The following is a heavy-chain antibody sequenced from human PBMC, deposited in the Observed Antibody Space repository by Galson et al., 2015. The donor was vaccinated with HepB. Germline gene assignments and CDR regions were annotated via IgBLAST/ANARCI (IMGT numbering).Heavy chain of an antibody. D-gene: IGHD3/OR15-3a*01. CDR1: GFTFRSYG. CDR2: ISYDGSNK. CDR3: ATVEFWTGSPYYFDY. Sequence: SLRLSCAASGFTFRSYGMHWVRQAPGKGLEWVALISYDGSNKYYAESVKGRFTISRDNSENTLYLQMNSLRAEDTAIYYCATVEFWTGSPYYFDYWGQGTLVTVSS. J-gene: IGHJ4*02. V-gene: IGHV3-30*12.